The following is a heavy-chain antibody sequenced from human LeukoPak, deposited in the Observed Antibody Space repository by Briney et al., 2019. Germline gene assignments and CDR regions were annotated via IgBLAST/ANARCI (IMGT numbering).Heavy chain of an antibody. CDR1: GFTFSSYA. CDR3: AKDHRFGEFFDY. J-gene: IGHJ4*02. Sequence: PGGSLRLSCAASGFTFSSYAMSWVRQAPGKGLEWVSAISGSGGSTYYADSVKGRFTISRDNSKNTLYLQMNSLRTEDTAVYYCAKDHRFGEFFDYWGQGTLVTVSS. CDR2: ISGSGGST. V-gene: IGHV3-23*01. D-gene: IGHD3-10*01.